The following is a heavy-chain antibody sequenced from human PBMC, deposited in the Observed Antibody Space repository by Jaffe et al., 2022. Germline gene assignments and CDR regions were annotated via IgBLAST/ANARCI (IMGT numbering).Heavy chain of an antibody. J-gene: IGHJ3*02. CDR3: TRDPGDQWFGVDAFDI. CDR2: IRSKAYGGTT. D-gene: IGHD3-10*01. V-gene: IGHV3-49*04. Sequence: EVQLVESGGGLVQPGRSLRLSCTASGFTFGDYAMSWVRQAPGKGLEWVGFIRSKAYGGTTEYAASVKGRFTISRDDSKSIAYLQMNSLKTEDTAVYYCTRDPGDQWFGVDAFDIWGQGTMVTVSS. CDR1: GFTFGDYA.